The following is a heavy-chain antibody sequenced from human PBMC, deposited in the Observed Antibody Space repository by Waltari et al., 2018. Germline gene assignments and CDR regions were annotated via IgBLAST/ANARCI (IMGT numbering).Heavy chain of an antibody. CDR2: INNDGSGT. V-gene: IGHV3-74*03. CDR3: TTDLPNSRFDP. J-gene: IGHJ5*02. CDR1: GFRFSDYW. D-gene: IGHD7-27*01. Sequence: KMVESGGGLVQPGGSLRLSCATSGFRFSDYWLHWVRQAPGKGLGWISNINNDGSGTTYADSVKGRFSVSRDNAKNTLYLQMNSLRAEDTAVYYCTTDLPNSRFDPWGQGSLVTVSS.